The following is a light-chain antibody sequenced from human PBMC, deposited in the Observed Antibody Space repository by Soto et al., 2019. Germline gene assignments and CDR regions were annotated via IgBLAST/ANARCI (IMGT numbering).Light chain of an antibody. CDR3: QQYGSSPLYT. V-gene: IGKV3-20*01. CDR1: KSVSSSY. J-gene: IGKJ2*01. CDR2: GPS. Sequence: EIVLTQSPGTLSLSPGERATLSCRASKSVSSSYLAWYQQKPGQAPRLLIYGPSARATGIPDRFSGSGSGTDFPLPISRLEPEDFAVYYCQQYGSSPLYTFGQGTKLEIK.